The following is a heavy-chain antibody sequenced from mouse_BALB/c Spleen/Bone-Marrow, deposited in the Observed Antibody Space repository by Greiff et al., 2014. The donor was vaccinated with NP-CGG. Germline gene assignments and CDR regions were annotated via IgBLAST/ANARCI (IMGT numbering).Heavy chain of an antibody. CDR1: GFTFSSFG. D-gene: IGHD1-1*01. CDR2: ISSGSSTI. J-gene: IGHJ3*01. CDR3: ARGYGSSSGFAY. V-gene: IGHV5-17*02. Sequence: EVKLVESGGGLVQPGGSRKLSCAASGFTFSSFGMHWVRQAPEKGLEWVAYISSGSSTIYYADTVKGRFTISRDNPKNTLLLQMTSLRSEDTAMYYCARGYGSSSGFAYWGQGTLVTVSA.